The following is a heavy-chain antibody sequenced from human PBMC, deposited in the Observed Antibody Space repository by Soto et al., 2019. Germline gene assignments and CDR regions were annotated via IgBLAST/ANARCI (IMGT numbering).Heavy chain of an antibody. Sequence: ASVKVSCKASGYTFTSYGISWVRQAPGQGLEWMGLLIPYNGDRIYAQKFKGRVILTTDTATNTAYMELGSLRSDDTAVYYCVRDASSGYRGSCYPGYFDYWGQGTLVTVSS. CDR3: VRDASSGYRGSCYPGYFDY. CDR2: LIPYNGDR. CDR1: GYTFTSYG. V-gene: IGHV1-18*01. D-gene: IGHD2-15*01. J-gene: IGHJ4*02.